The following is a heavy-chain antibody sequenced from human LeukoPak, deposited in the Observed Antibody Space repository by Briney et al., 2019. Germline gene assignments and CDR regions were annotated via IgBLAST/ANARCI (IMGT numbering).Heavy chain of an antibody. J-gene: IGHJ3*02. V-gene: IGHV4-39*01. D-gene: IGHD1-26*01. CDR2: IYYSGST. CDR1: GGSMSSTSYY. CDR3: VRRSYYVPFDI. Sequence: SETLSLTCTVSGGSMSSTSYYWGWIRQPPGKGLEWIGSIYYSGSTNYNPSLQSRVTISVDTSKNQFSLKLSSVTAADTAVYYCVRRSYYVPFDISGQGTMVTVSS.